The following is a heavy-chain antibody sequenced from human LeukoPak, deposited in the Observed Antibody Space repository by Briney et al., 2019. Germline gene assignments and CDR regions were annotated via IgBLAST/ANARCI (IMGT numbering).Heavy chain of an antibody. J-gene: IGHJ6*03. Sequence: GASVKVSCKASGGTFSSYAISWVRQAPGQGLEWMGGIIPIFGTANYAQKLQGRVTMTTDTSTSTAYMELRSLRSDDTAVYYCARDKSGNDFWGGYSNYYYYYMDVWGKGTTVTVSS. CDR2: IIPIFGTA. CDR3: ARDKSGNDFWGGYSNYYYYYMDV. CDR1: GGTFSSYA. V-gene: IGHV1-69*05. D-gene: IGHD3-3*01.